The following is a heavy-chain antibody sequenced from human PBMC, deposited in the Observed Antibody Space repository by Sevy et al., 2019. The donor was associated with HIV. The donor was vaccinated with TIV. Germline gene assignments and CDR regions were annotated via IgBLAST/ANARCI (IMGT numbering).Heavy chain of an antibody. CDR1: GYTFTGYY. CDR3: ARPEPAANYGMDV. Sequence: ASVKVSCKASGYTFTGYYMHWVRQAPGQGLEWMGRINPNSGGTNYAQKFQGRVTMTRDTSISTAYMELSRLRSDDTAVYYCARPEPAANYGMDVWGQWTTVTVSS. CDR2: INPNSGGT. J-gene: IGHJ6*02. D-gene: IGHD2-2*01. V-gene: IGHV1-2*06.